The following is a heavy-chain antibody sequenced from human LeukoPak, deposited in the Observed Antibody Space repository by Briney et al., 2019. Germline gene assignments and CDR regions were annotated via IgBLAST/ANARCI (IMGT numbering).Heavy chain of an antibody. D-gene: IGHD3-22*01. CDR1: GYSFTSYW. CDR2: IYPGDSDT. Sequence: PGESLQISCKGSGYSFTSYWIGWVRQLPGKGLEWMGIIYPGDSDTRYSPSFQGQVTISADKSISTAYLQWSSLKALDTAMYYCARPAYYYDSSGYYLLYYFDYWGQGTLVTVSS. J-gene: IGHJ4*02. V-gene: IGHV5-51*01. CDR3: ARPAYYYDSSGYYLLYYFDY.